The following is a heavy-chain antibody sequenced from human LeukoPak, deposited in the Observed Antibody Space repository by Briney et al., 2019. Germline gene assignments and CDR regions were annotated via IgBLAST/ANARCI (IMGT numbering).Heavy chain of an antibody. D-gene: IGHD3-16*01. CDR2: IKQDGSEK. CDR1: GFTFSSYW. Sequence: GGSLRLSCAASGFTFSSYWMSWVRQAPGKGLEWVANIKQDGSEKYYVDSVKGRFTISRDNAKNSLYLQMNSLRAEDTAVYYCASTWGSVLFDYWGQGTLVTVSS. CDR3: ASTWGSVLFDY. V-gene: IGHV3-7*01. J-gene: IGHJ4*02.